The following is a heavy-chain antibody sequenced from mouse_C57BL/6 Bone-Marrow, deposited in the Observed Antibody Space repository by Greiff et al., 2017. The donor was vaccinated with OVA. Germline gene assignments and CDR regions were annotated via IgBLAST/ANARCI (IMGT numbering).Heavy chain of an antibody. J-gene: IGHJ2*01. CDR2: ISDGGSYT. Sequence: VQLVESGGGLVKPGGSLKLSCAASGFTFSSYAMSWVRQTPEKRLEWVATISDGGSYTYYPDNVKGRFTISRDNAKNNLYLHMSHLKSEDTAMYYCARGDTTGPHYWGQGATLTVSS. CDR3: ARGDTTGPHY. D-gene: IGHD1-1*01. CDR1: GFTFSSYA. V-gene: IGHV5-4*01.